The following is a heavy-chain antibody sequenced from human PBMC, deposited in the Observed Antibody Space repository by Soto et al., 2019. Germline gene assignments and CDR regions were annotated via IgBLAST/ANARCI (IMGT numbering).Heavy chain of an antibody. D-gene: IGHD3-10*01. Sequence: VQVLESGGGLVQPGGSLRLSCAASGFTLTTYAMTWVRQPPGKGLEWVSSMNRAGTSTSHADSVKGRLTTSRDNSKNTMYLEMNSLRAEDRAVYYCARGGADHYLYGMDVWGQGTTVIVSS. CDR2: MNRAGTST. CDR3: ARGGADHYLYGMDV. CDR1: GFTLTTYA. V-gene: IGHV3-23*01. J-gene: IGHJ6*02.